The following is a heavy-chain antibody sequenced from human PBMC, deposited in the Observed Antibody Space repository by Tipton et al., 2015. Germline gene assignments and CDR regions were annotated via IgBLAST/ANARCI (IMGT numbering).Heavy chain of an antibody. CDR3: ARARGRHGGLFDS. J-gene: IGHJ4*02. Sequence: TLSLTCSVSSDSISKYHWSWIRQPPGKELEWIGYIQYSGSTNYNPSLKSRVTISLDTSTTQFSLKMTSVTASDTAVYYCARARGRHGGLFDSWGQGILVTVSS. CDR1: SDSISKYH. D-gene: IGHD4-23*01. V-gene: IGHV4-59*01. CDR2: IQYSGST.